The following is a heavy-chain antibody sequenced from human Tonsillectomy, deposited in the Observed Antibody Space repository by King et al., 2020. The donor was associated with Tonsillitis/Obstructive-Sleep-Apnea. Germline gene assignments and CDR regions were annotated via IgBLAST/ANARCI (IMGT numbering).Heavy chain of an antibody. CDR1: GYTFTGYY. CDR2: INPNSGGT. CDR3: ARDGGGGNVDDDGLFDP. D-gene: IGHD2-15*01. Sequence: QLVQSGAEVKKPGASVKVSCKASGYTFTGYYMHWVRQAPGQGLEWMGWINPNSGGTNYAQKFQGRATMTRDTSISTDYMELSRLRSDDTAVYYCARDGGGGNVDDDGLFDPWGQGTLVTVSS. V-gene: IGHV1-2*02. J-gene: IGHJ5*02.